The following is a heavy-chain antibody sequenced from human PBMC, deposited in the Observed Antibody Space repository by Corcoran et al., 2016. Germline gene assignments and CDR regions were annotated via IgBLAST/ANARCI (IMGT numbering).Heavy chain of an antibody. CDR3: ARGREYDFWSGYYTPTNYWYGMDV. Sequence: EVQLVESGGGLIQPGGSLRLSCAASGFTVSSNYMSWVRQAPGTGLEWVSVIYSGGSTYYADSVTGRFTISRDNSKNPLYLQMNSLRAEDTAVYYCARGREYDFWSGYYTPTNYWYGMDVWGQGTTVTVSS. J-gene: IGHJ6*02. CDR2: IYSGGST. V-gene: IGHV3-53*01. CDR1: GFTVSSNY. D-gene: IGHD3-3*01.